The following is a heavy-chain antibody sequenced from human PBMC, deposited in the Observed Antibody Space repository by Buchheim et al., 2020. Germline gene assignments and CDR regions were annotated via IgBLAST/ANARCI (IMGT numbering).Heavy chain of an antibody. J-gene: IGHJ4*02. V-gene: IGHV3-21*01. Sequence: EVQLMESGGGLVKPGGSLRLSCAASGFTFTGYRMNWVRQAPGKGLEWVSSISSRSESTSYTDSVKGRFTISRANAKHSLFLQMNSLRAEDTAVYYCARDPGSTWHNFDSWGQGTL. CDR3: ARDPGSTWHNFDS. D-gene: IGHD6-13*01. CDR2: ISSRSEST. CDR1: GFTFTGYR.